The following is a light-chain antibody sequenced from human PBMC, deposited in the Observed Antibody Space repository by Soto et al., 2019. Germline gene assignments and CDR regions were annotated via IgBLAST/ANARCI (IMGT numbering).Light chain of an antibody. CDR3: QQSYSTPVT. J-gene: IGKJ1*01. Sequence: EIVLTQSPATLSLSPGERATLSCRASQSVSSYLAWYQQKPGQAPRLLIYDASNRATGIPARFSGSGSGTDFTLTISSLQPEDFATYYCQQSYSTPVTFGQGTNVDIK. CDR2: DAS. CDR1: QSVSSY. V-gene: IGKV3-11*01.